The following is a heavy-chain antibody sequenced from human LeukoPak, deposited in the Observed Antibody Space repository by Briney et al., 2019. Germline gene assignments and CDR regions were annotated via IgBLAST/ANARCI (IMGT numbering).Heavy chain of an antibody. V-gene: IGHV3-21*04. CDR2: ISSSSSYI. CDR3: AKVANSYSYYCMDV. D-gene: IGHD5-12*01. Sequence: GGSLRLSCAASGFTFSSYNMNWVRQAPGKGLEWVSSISSSSSYIYYADSVKGRFTISRDNSKNTLHLQMNSLRVEDTGVYFCAKVANSYSYYCMDVWGNGTTVAVSS. CDR1: GFTFSSYN. J-gene: IGHJ6*03.